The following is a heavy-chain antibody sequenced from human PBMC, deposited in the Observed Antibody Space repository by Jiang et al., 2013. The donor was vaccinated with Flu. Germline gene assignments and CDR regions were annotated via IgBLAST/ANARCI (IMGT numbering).Heavy chain of an antibody. Sequence: VQLVESGGGVVQPGGSLRLSCAASGFSFSYYGMYWVRQASGKGLEWLTSIRFDGSNKYYADSVKGRFSISRDNPKNTLYLQLNSLRAEDTAIYYCATLEGVVPTTTYLLDSWGQGTLVTVSS. V-gene: IGHV3-30*02. CDR3: ATLEGVVPTTTYLLDS. CDR1: GFSFSYYG. D-gene: IGHD5-12*01. J-gene: IGHJ4*02. CDR2: IRFDGSNK.